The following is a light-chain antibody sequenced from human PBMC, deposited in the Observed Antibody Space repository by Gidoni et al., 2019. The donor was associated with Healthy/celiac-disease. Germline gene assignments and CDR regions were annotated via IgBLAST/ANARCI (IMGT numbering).Light chain of an antibody. J-gene: IGLJ3*02. CDR1: NIGSKS. V-gene: IGLV3-21*04. CDR3: QVWDSSSVWV. Sequence: SYVLTQPPPVPVAPGKTARITCGGNNIGSKSVHWYQQKPGKAPVLVIYYDSDRPSGIPERFSGSNSGNTATLTISRVEAGDEADYYCQVWDSSSVWVFGGGTKLTVL. CDR2: YDS.